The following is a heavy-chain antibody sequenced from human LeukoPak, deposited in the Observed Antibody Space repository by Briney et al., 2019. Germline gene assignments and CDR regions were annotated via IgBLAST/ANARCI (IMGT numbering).Heavy chain of an antibody. Sequence: SVKVSCKASGGTFSSYTISWVRQAPGQGLEWMGRIIPILGIANYAQKFQGRVTITADKSTSTAYMGLSSLRSEDTAVYYCARSRSGSRPPFDYWGQGTLVTVSS. CDR3: ARSRSGSRPPFDY. D-gene: IGHD6-13*01. V-gene: IGHV1-69*02. CDR2: IIPILGIA. CDR1: GGTFSSYT. J-gene: IGHJ4*02.